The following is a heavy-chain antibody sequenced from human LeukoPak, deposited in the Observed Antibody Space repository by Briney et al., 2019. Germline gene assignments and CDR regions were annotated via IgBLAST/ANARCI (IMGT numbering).Heavy chain of an antibody. CDR2: INHSGST. CDR3: ARGIRGPDYGDYGHYSDY. D-gene: IGHD4-17*01. Sequence: SETLSLTCAVYGGPFSGYYWSWIRQPPGKGLECIGEINHSGSTNYNPSLKSRVTISVDTSKNQFSLKLSSVTAADTAVYYCARGIRGPDYGDYGHYSDYWGQGTLVTVSS. V-gene: IGHV4-34*01. J-gene: IGHJ4*02. CDR1: GGPFSGYY.